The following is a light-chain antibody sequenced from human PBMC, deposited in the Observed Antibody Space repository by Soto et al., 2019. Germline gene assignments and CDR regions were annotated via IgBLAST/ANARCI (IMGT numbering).Light chain of an antibody. CDR3: QQSYSTTT. Sequence: DIVLTQSPDSLAVSLGERATINCKSSHNILYSSDNKNYLNWYQQKPGKAPNLLIYATSSLQSGVPSRFSGSGSGTEFTLTISSLQPEDFATYYCQQSYSTTTFGPGTKVDIK. V-gene: IGKV1-39*01. J-gene: IGKJ3*01. CDR1: HNILYSSDNKNY. CDR2: ATS.